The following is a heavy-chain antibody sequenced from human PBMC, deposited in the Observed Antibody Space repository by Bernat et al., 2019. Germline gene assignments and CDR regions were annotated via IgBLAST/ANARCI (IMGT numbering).Heavy chain of an antibody. V-gene: IGHV1-18*01. J-gene: IGHJ5*01. D-gene: IGHD2-2*01. CDR1: GYTFINYG. CDR2: INPYNGNT. CDR3: AAAPSQVPAANIWFDP. Sequence: QVQLLQSGTDVKKPGASLRVSCKASGYTFINYGITWVRQAPGQGLEWMGWINPYNGNTNYAQTVQGRVTKTTDTSTSTAYMEMTSLRSDDTAVYYCAAAPSQVPAANIWFDPWGQGTLVTVSS.